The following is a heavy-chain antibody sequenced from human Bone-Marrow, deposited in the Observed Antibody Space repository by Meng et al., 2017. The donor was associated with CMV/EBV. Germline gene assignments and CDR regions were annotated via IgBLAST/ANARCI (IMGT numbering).Heavy chain of an antibody. V-gene: IGHV4-59*11. CDR2: IYYSGST. CDR3: ARVEYSSSSVDY. D-gene: IGHD6-6*01. J-gene: IGHJ4*02. CDR1: GGSISSHY. Sequence: SETLSLTCTVSGGSISSHYWSWIRQPPGKGLEWIGYIYYSGSTNYNPSLKSRVSISVDTSKNQFSLKLSSVTAADTAVYYCARVEYSSSSVDYWGQGTLVTVSS.